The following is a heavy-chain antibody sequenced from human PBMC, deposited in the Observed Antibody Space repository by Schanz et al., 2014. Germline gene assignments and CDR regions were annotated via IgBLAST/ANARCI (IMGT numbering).Heavy chain of an antibody. Sequence: QVQLQESGPGLVKPSETLSLTCTVSGGSISGSHWTWIRQPPGKGLEWIGYTYGTETTNYNPSLKSRPTISADTSKNQFPLKLSSVTAADTAVYYCAKGRNTKTSWGQGTTVTVSS. CDR1: GGSISGSH. CDR2: TYGTETT. CDR3: AKGRNTKTS. V-gene: IGHV4-4*09. J-gene: IGHJ6*02.